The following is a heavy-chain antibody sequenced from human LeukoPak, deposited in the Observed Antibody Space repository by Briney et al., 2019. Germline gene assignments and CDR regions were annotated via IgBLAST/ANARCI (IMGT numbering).Heavy chain of an antibody. J-gene: IGHJ4*02. D-gene: IGHD3-22*01. CDR2: IIPIFGTA. Sequence: ASVKVSCKASGGTFSSYAISWVRQAPGQGLEWMGGIIPIFGTANYAQKFQGRVTITADESTSTAYMELSSLRSEDTAVYYCARGYDSSGYYYEATSEFDYWGQGTLVTVSS. V-gene: IGHV1-69*13. CDR3: ARGYDSSGYYYEATSEFDY. CDR1: GGTFSSYA.